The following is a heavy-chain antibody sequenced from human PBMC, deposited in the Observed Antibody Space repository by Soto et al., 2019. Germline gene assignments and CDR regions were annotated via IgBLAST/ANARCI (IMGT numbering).Heavy chain of an antibody. CDR3: ASTRSDFWSGYLPPNWFDP. CDR2: TYYRSKWYN. V-gene: IGHV6-1*01. Sequence: SHTLSLTCAISGDSVSSNSAAWNWIRQSPSRGLEWLGRTYYRSKWYNDYAVSVKSRITINPDTSKNQFSLQLNSVTPEDTAVYYCASTRSDFWSGYLPPNWFDPWGQGTLVTVSS. J-gene: IGHJ5*02. D-gene: IGHD3-3*01. CDR1: GDSVSSNSAA.